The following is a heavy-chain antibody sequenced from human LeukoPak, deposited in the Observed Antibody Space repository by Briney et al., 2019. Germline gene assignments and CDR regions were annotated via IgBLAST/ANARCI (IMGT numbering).Heavy chain of an antibody. J-gene: IGHJ4*02. V-gene: IGHV3-48*03. D-gene: IGHD5-12*01. CDR2: ISSSGSTI. CDR3: AGEATTTNFDY. Sequence: PGGSLRLSCAASGFTFSSYEMNWVRQAPGKGLEWVSYISSSGSTIYYADSVKGRFTISRDNAKNSLYLQMNSLRAEDTAVYYCAGEATTTNFDYWGQGTLVTVSS. CDR1: GFTFSSYE.